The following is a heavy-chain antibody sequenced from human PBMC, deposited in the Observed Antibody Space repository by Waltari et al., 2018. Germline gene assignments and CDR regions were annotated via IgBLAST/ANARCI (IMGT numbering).Heavy chain of an antibody. Sequence: EVQLVESGGGLVQPGRSLRLSCTASGFTLGDYAISWFRQAPGKGQDGVGVIRSKAYGGTTEYAASVKGRFTISRDDAKSFDYRQMNTLKTEDTAVYYCTVWIHKYYFDYWGQGTLVTVSS. CDR2: IRSKAYGGTT. D-gene: IGHD1-1*01. J-gene: IGHJ4*02. CDR1: GFTLGDYA. V-gene: IGHV3-49*03. CDR3: TVWIHKYYFDY.